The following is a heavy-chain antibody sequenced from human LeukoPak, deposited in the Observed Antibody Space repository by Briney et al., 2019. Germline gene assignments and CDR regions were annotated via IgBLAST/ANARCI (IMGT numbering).Heavy chain of an antibody. Sequence: MPSETLSLTCTVSGYSISGAYYWCSIRQPPGKGLEWIDSIYYSGTTYYNPSLKRRVTISVHTSKNQFSLKLTSVTAADTAVYYCAGALVWSSSPHYYFDYWGQGTLVTVSS. J-gene: IGHJ4*02. CDR2: IYYSGTT. CDR3: AGALVWSSSPHYYFDY. V-gene: IGHV4-38-2*02. D-gene: IGHD4/OR15-4a*01. CDR1: GYSISGAYY.